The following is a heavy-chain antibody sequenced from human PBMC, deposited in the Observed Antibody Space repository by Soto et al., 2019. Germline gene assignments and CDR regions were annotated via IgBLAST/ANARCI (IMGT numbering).Heavy chain of an antibody. CDR2: ISHSGST. D-gene: IGHD3-10*01. V-gene: IGHV4-59*08. CDR1: GVSISNHY. Sequence: SSETLSLTCTVSGVSISNHYCSWFRQPPGKGLEWIGYISHSGSTSYNPSLMSRVTMSVDTSKTQFSLMLDSVTATDTAVYYSARQGFGSLHGLVDVWGQGTTVTVSS. J-gene: IGHJ6*02. CDR3: ARQGFGSLHGLVDV.